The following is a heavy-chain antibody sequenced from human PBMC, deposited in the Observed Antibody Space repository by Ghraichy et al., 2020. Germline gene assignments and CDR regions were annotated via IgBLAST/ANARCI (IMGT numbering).Heavy chain of an antibody. D-gene: IGHD4-23*01. V-gene: IGHV3-23*01. CDR3: AKDQGNSGNDDAVHI. J-gene: IGHJ3*02. Sequence: GGSLRLSCAASGFTFSNYALSWVRQAPGKGLEWVATINGVNGDTYYADSVKGRFTISRDNSKNTVYLQMNSLSAEDTAVYYCAKDQGNSGNDDAVHIWGQGTMVTVSS. CDR2: INGVNGDT. CDR1: GFTFSNYA.